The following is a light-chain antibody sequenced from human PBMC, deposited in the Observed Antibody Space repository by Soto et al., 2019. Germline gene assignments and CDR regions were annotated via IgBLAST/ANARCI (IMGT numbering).Light chain of an antibody. CDR3: MQSTQLPPT. Sequence: DVVMTQTPLSLSVAPGQPASISCKSSQSLLHITGETFLFWYLQKPGQSQQLLIYEVSTRFSGVPDRFSGSGSGTDFTLEIRRVETDDVGIYYCMQSTQLPPTFGQGTRLGIE. J-gene: IGKJ5*01. CDR1: QSLLHITGETF. CDR2: EVS. V-gene: IGKV2D-29*02.